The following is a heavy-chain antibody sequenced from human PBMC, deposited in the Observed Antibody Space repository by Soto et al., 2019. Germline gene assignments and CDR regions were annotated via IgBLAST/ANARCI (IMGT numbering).Heavy chain of an antibody. D-gene: IGHD3-3*01. CDR3: ARDLIFGVISMDV. Sequence: GGSLRLSCAASGFTFSSYAMHWVRQAPGQGLEWVAVISYDGSNKYYADSVKGRFTISRDNSKNTLYLQMNSLRAKDTAVYYCARDLIFGVISMDVWGQRTTVTVSS. CDR1: GFTFSSYA. V-gene: IGHV3-30-3*01. CDR2: ISYDGSNK. J-gene: IGHJ6*02.